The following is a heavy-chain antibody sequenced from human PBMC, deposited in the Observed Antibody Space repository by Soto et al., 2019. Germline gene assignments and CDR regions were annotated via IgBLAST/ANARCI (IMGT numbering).Heavy chain of an antibody. CDR1: GFSFSGNG. J-gene: IGHJ5*02. CDR3: AKDPYSSGPNWFDP. D-gene: IGHD6-19*01. Sequence: GGSLRLSCAATGFSFSGNGMHWVRQAPGKGLEWVAVISYDGSNKYYADSVKGRFTISRDNSKNTLYLQMNSLRAEDTAVYYCAKDPYSSGPNWFDPWGQGTLVTVSS. CDR2: ISYDGSNK. V-gene: IGHV3-30*18.